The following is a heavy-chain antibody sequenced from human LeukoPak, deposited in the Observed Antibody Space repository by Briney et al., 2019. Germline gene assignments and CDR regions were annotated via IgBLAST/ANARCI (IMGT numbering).Heavy chain of an antibody. CDR1: GFTFSSYA. D-gene: IGHD6-13*01. CDR2: INWNGGST. Sequence: PGGSLRLSCAASGFTFSSYAMSWVRQAPGKGLEWVSGINWNGGSTGYADSVKGRFTISRDNAKNSLYLQMNSLRAEDTALYYCARGGGPGIAAAGPPGALDYWGQGTLVTVSS. CDR3: ARGGGPGIAAAGPPGALDY. J-gene: IGHJ4*02. V-gene: IGHV3-20*04.